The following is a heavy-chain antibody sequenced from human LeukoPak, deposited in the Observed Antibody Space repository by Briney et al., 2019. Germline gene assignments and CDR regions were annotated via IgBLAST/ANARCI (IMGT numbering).Heavy chain of an antibody. CDR1: GFPFSSYW. CDR2: IKQDGSKK. CDR3: TGVGSMDEGIDS. V-gene: IGHV3-7*04. J-gene: IGHJ4*02. D-gene: IGHD3/OR15-3a*01. Sequence: GGSLRLSCVASGFPFSSYWRTWVRQAPGKGLEWLANIKQDGSKKSYVDSVKGRFTISRDNAKNSLYLQMNSLRAEDTAIYYCTGVGSMDEGIDSWGQGTLVTVSP.